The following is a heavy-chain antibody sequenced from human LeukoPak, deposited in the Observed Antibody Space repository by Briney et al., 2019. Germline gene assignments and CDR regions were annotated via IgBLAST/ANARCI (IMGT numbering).Heavy chain of an antibody. D-gene: IGHD5-24*01. J-gene: IGHJ4*02. Sequence: GGSLRLSCAASGFTFDNYGMSWVRQAPGKGLEWVSGINWNGGSTGYADSVKGRFTIPRDNAKNSLYLQMNSLRAEDTALYYCARTTDLEMATIFDYWGQGTLVTVSS. V-gene: IGHV3-20*04. CDR2: INWNGGST. CDR1: GFTFDNYG. CDR3: ARTTDLEMATIFDY.